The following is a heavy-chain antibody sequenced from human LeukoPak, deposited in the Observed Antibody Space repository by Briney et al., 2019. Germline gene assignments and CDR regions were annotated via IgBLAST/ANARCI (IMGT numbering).Heavy chain of an antibody. CDR3: VRGPVPAAGFAFAI. D-gene: IGHD2-2*01. CDR1: GFTFSSSG. V-gene: IGHV3-48*01. J-gene: IGHJ3*02. Sequence: GSLRLSCAASGFTFSSSGMNWVRQAPGKGLEWVSYISSSSSTIYYADSVKGRFTISRDNAKNSLYLQMNSLRAEDTAVYYCVRGPVPAAGFAFAIWGQGTMVTVSS. CDR2: ISSSSSTI.